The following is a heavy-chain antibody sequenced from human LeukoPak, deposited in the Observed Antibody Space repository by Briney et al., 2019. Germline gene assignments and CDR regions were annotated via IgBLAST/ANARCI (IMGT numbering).Heavy chain of an antibody. J-gene: IGHJ3*02. D-gene: IGHD6-19*01. V-gene: IGHV5-51*01. CDR1: GYSFTSYW. CDR3: ARPLEQWLVDAFDI. Sequence: GESLKISCKGSGYSFTSYWIGWVRQMPGKGLEWMGIIYPRDSDTRYSPSFQGQVTISADKSISTAYLQWSSLRASDTAMYYCARPLEQWLVDAFDIWGQGTMVTVSS. CDR2: IYPRDSDT.